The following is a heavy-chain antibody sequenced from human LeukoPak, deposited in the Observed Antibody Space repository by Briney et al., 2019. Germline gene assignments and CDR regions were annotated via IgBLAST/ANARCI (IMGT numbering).Heavy chain of an antibody. D-gene: IGHD6-19*01. J-gene: IGHJ4*02. V-gene: IGHV4-39*07. CDR2: IYYSGST. Sequence: SETLSLTCTVSGGSISSSSYYWGWIRQPPGKGLEWIGSIYYSGSTYYNPSLKSRVTISVDTSKNQFSLKLSSVTAADTAVYYCARIIIAVAEKIDYWGQGTLVTVSS. CDR3: ARIIIAVAEKIDY. CDR1: GGSISSSSYY.